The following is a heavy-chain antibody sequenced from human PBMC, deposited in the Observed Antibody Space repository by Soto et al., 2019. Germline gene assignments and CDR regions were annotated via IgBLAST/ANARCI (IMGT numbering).Heavy chain of an antibody. V-gene: IGHV1-2*04. CDR3: ARGQQWLATFDY. D-gene: IGHD6-19*01. Sequence: ASVKVSCKASGYTFTGYYMHWVRQAPGQGLEWMGWINPNSGGTNYAQKFQGWVTMTRDTSISTAYMELSRLRSDVTAVYYCARGQQWLATFDYWGQGTLVTVSS. CDR2: INPNSGGT. CDR1: GYTFTGYY. J-gene: IGHJ4*02.